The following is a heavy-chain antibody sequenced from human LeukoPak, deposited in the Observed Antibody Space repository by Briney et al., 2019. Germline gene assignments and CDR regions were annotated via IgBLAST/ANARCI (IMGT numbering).Heavy chain of an antibody. D-gene: IGHD4-23*01. V-gene: IGHV1-2*02. CDR3: ATDDAGNSVPDY. CDR2: INPNSGGT. J-gene: IGHJ4*02. Sequence: ASVKVSCKASGYTFTGYYMHWVRQAPGQRLEWMGWINPNSGGTNYAQKFQGRVTMTRDASISTAYMELSWLRSDDTALYYCATDDAGNSVPDYWGQETLVTVSS. CDR1: GYTFTGYY.